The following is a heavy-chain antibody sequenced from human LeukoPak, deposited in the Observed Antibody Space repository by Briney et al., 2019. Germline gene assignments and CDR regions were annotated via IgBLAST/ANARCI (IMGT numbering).Heavy chain of an antibody. Sequence: SQTLSLTCAISGDSVSSNSAAWNWIRQSPSRGLEWLGRTYYRSKWYNDYAVSVKSRITFNPDTSKNQFSLKLSSVTAADTAVYYCARDWYDDGDYMAFDIWGQGTMVTVSS. CDR3: ARDWYDDGDYMAFDI. V-gene: IGHV6-1*01. CDR2: TYYRSKWYN. J-gene: IGHJ3*02. D-gene: IGHD4-17*01. CDR1: GDSVSSNSAA.